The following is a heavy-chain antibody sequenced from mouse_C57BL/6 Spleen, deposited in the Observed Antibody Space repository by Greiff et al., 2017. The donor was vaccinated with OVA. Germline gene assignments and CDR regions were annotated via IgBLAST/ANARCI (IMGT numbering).Heavy chain of an antibody. J-gene: IGHJ3*01. CDR2: ISYSGST. V-gene: IGHV3-1*01. Sequence: EVQLQQSGPGMVKPSPSLSLTCTVTGYSITSGYDWHWIRHFPGNKLEWMGYISYSGSTNYNPSLKSRITITHDTSKNHFFLKLNSVTTEDTAAYYCARDGNYGGSWFAYWGQGTLVTVSA. CDR3: ARDGNYGGSWFAY. CDR1: GYSITSGYD. D-gene: IGHD2-1*01.